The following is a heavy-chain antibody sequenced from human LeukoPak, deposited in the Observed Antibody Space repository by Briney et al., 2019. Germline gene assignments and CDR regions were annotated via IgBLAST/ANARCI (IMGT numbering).Heavy chain of an antibody. J-gene: IGHJ4*02. Sequence: GGSLRLSCAGSGFTFSAYWMSWVRQAPGKGLEWVATIREDGSEKYYVDSVKGRFTISRDNAKNSLYLQMNSLRAEDTAVYSRTGYRSNWYVPNWGQGTLVTVSS. CDR2: IREDGSEK. CDR1: GFTFSAYW. CDR3: TGYRSNWYVPN. D-gene: IGHD6-13*01. V-gene: IGHV3-7*01.